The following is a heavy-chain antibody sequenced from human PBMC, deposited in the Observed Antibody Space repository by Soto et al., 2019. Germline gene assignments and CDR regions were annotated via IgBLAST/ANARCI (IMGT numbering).Heavy chain of an antibody. CDR2: IWYDGSNK. J-gene: IGHJ4*02. CDR1: GIIFSSYG. CDR3: ARREPGGLVEN. Sequence: PGGSLRLSCAASGIIFSSYGMHWVRQAPGKGLERVAVIWYDGSNKYYADSVKGRFTISRDDSKNTLYLQMNSLRAEDTAVYYCARREPGGLVENWGQGTLVTVSS. D-gene: IGHD1-26*01. V-gene: IGHV3-33*01.